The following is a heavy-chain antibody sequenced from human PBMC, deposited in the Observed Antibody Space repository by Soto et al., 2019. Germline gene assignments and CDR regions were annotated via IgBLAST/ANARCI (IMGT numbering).Heavy chain of an antibody. J-gene: IGHJ3*02. V-gene: IGHV3-33*01. Sequence: PXXSLRLSCTASGLTFSTCGMHWVLQAPGKGLEWVTVLWSNGRNQYYADSVKGRFTFSRDDSKNTLYLQMNRLRAEDTAVYYCVRERGPFDAFDIWGQGTMVTVSS. D-gene: IGHD3-16*01. CDR2: LWSNGRNQ. CDR1: GLTFSTCG. CDR3: VRERGPFDAFDI.